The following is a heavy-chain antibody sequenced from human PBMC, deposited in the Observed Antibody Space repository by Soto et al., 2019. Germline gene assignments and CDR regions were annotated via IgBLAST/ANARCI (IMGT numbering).Heavy chain of an antibody. CDR3: AHRQSSRAAAGFDP. Sequence: QITLKESGPTLVKPTQTLTLTCTFSGFSLSTSGVGVGWIRQPPGKALEWLALIYWDDDKRYSPSLKSRLTITKDPSKNQVVLTMTNMDPVDTATYYCAHRQSSRAAAGFDPWGQGTLVTVSS. V-gene: IGHV2-5*02. CDR1: GFSLSTSGVG. J-gene: IGHJ5*02. CDR2: IYWDDDK. D-gene: IGHD6-13*01.